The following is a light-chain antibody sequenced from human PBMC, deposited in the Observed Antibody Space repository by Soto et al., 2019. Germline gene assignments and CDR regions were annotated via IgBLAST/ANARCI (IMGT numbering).Light chain of an antibody. V-gene: IGLV2-23*02. CDR2: EVT. J-gene: IGLJ3*02. Sequence: QSALPQPDSVSGSPGQAITISFTGTSSDVGSHNFVSWYQQRPGKAPKLMIFEVTKRPSGVSSRFSASKSGNTASLTISGVQSEDEADYYCCSYAGTTTGVFGGGTKLTVL. CDR3: CSYAGTTTGV. CDR1: SSDVGSHNF.